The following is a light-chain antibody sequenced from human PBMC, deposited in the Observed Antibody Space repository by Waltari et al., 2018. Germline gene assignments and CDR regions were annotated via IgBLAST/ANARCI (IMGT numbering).Light chain of an antibody. CDR3: QQCESAPRT. CDR2: AAS. V-gene: IGKV3-20*01. Sequence: EIVLTQSPDILSLSPGDTATLSCRASQSLTVNYFAWYQQKPGQAPRLLISAASSQATVVPDRFSGSWSAAHFTVVSSLLEPEDFAVYYCQQCESAPRTFGQGTKVEIK. J-gene: IGKJ1*01. CDR1: QSLTVNY.